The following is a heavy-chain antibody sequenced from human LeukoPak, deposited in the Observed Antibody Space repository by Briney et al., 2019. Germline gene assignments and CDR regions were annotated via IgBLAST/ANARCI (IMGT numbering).Heavy chain of an antibody. V-gene: IGHV5-51*01. CDR3: ARSSHYYYGSGPLHAYYFDY. CDR1: GYSFTSYW. D-gene: IGHD3-10*01. J-gene: IGHJ4*02. Sequence: GESLKISCKGFGYSFTSYWIDWVRQMPGKGLEWMGMIYPGDSDTRNSPSFQGQVTISADKSISTAYLQWSSLKASDTAMYYCARSSHYYYGSGPLHAYYFDYWGQGTLVTVSS. CDR2: IYPGDSDT.